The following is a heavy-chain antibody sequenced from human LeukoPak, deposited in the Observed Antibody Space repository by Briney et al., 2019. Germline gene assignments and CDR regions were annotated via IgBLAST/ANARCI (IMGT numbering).Heavy chain of an antibody. V-gene: IGHV1-18*01. CDR3: ARLAQHRYYYDSSDYQYYFDF. CDR2: ISAYNGHT. J-gene: IGHJ4*02. D-gene: IGHD3-22*01. Sequence: GASVKVSCKASGYTFRNYGITWVRQAPGQGLEWMGWISAYNGHTNYAQKFQGRVTMTTDTSTSTAYMELRSLRSDDTAVYYCARLAQHRYYYDSSDYQYYFDFWGQGTLVTVSS. CDR1: GYTFRNYG.